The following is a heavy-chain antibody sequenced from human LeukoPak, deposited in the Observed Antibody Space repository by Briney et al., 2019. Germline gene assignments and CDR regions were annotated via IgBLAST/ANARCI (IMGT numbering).Heavy chain of an antibody. V-gene: IGHV3-23*01. Sequence: GGSLRLSCAASGFTFSSYDMSWVRQAPGKGLEWISAITGSGGSTYYADSVKGRFTISRDNSKNTLYLQMNSLRAEDTAVYYCAKGSITMIVVVNPFGYWGQGTLVTVSS. CDR2: ITGSGGST. J-gene: IGHJ4*02. CDR1: GFTFSSYD. D-gene: IGHD3-22*01. CDR3: AKGSITMIVVVNPFGY.